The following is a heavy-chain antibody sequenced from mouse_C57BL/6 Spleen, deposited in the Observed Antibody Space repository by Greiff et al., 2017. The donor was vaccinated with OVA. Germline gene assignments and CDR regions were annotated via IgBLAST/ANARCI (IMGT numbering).Heavy chain of an antibody. CDR3: ASPFTTVVEDWYFDV. J-gene: IGHJ1*03. CDR1: GFTFSSYG. CDR2: ISSGGSYT. V-gene: IGHV5-6*01. D-gene: IGHD1-1*01. Sequence: VQLKESGGDLVKPGGSLKLSCAASGFTFSSYGMSWVRQTPDKRLEWVATISSGGSYTYYPDSVKGRFNISRDNAKNTLYLQMSSLKSEDTAMYYCASPFTTVVEDWYFDVWGTGTTVTVSS.